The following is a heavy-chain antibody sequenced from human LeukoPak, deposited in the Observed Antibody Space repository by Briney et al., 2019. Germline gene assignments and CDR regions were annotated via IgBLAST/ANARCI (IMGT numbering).Heavy chain of an antibody. CDR2: IYYSGST. CDR1: GGSISSYY. J-gene: IGHJ6*03. D-gene: IGHD3-3*01. CDR3: AKTYYDIWSSSYYSYKDV. Sequence: SETLSLTCTVSGGSISSYYWSWLRQPPGKRLEWSGYIYYSGSTKNNPSLKSRVTISVDTSKNQFSLKLSSVTAANTAVYSCAKTYYDIWSSSYYSYKDVCGKGTTVSVYS. V-gene: IGHV4-59*01.